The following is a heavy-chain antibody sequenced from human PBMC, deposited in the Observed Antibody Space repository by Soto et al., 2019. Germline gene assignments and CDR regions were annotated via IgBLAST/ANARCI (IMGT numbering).Heavy chain of an antibody. CDR1: SGAFSGYY. V-gene: IGHV4-34*01. Sequence: QVQLQQWRAGLFKPSETLSLTCAVHSGAFSGYYWTWIRPPPGTGLGWIGEINHCGSTNYNPSLTRGVTTSVDTYENPFSLRLTSVTAADTAEYCCAIDKIPGVFDYWGPGTRVTVSS. CDR3: AIDKIPGVFDY. D-gene: IGHD2-21*01. J-gene: IGHJ4*02. CDR2: INHCGST.